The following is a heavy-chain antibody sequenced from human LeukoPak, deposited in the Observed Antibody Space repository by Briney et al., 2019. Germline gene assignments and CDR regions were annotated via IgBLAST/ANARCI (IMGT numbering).Heavy chain of an antibody. CDR1: GGSFSGYY. D-gene: IGHD6-19*01. CDR2: INHSGST. V-gene: IGHV4-34*01. J-gene: IGHJ5*02. CDR3: ARGRRSSGWTRCSDP. Sequence: SETLSLTCAVYGGSFSGYYWSWIRQPPGKGLEWIGEINHSGSTNYNPSLKSRVTISVDTSKNQFSLKLSSVTAADTAVYYCARGRRSSGWTRCSDPWGKGTLVPAPS.